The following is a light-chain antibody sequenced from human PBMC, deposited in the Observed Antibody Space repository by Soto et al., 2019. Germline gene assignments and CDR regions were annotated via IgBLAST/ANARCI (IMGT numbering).Light chain of an antibody. CDR1: QDISNY. V-gene: IGKV1-33*01. J-gene: IGKJ4*01. Sequence: DIQMTQSPSSLSASVGDRVTITCQASQDISNYLNWYQQKPGKAPKLLIYDASNLETGVPSRFSGSGSGTDFTFTISSLQPEDIATYYSQQSDNLPLTFGGGTKVEIK. CDR2: DAS. CDR3: QQSDNLPLT.